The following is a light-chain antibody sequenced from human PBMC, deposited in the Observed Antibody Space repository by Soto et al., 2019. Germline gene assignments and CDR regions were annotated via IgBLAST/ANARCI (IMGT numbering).Light chain of an antibody. CDR3: QQYNTWPLT. J-gene: IGKJ1*01. Sequence: EIVMTQSPATLSVSPGKRSTLSCRARQSVSSILAWYQQKPGQAPRLLIYGASTRATGIPARFSGSGSGTEFTLTISSLQSEDFAFYYWQQYNTWPLTFGQGTKVEIK. V-gene: IGKV3-15*01. CDR1: QSVSSI. CDR2: GAS.